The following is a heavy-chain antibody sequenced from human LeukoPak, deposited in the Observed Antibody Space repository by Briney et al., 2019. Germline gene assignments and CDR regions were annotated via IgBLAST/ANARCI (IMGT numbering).Heavy chain of an antibody. J-gene: IGHJ5*02. CDR2: ISSSGSTI. D-gene: IGHD3-3*01. CDR1: GFTFSSYE. V-gene: IGHV3-48*03. Sequence: PGGSLRLSCAASGFTFSSYEMNWVRQAPGKGLEWVSYISSSGSTIYYADSVKGRFTISRDNAKNSLYLQMNSPRAEDTAVYYCARGGGKAYYDFWSGYYPTNWFDPWGQGTLVTVSS. CDR3: ARGGGKAYYDFWSGYYPTNWFDP.